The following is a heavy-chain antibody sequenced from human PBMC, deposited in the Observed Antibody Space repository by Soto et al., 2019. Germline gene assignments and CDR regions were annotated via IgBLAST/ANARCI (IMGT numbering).Heavy chain of an antibody. CDR1: GGSVNSGTYY. D-gene: IGHD6-19*01. J-gene: IGHJ6*02. CDR3: ARERWDSSGRYGMDV. V-gene: IGHV4-61*01. Sequence: PSETLSLTCTVSGGSVNSGTYYWSWIRQPPGKGLEWIGNIYYSESTNYNPSLRSRITISVDSSKNQFSLKLSSVTAADTAVYYCARERWDSSGRYGMDVWGQGTTVTVS. CDR2: IYYSEST.